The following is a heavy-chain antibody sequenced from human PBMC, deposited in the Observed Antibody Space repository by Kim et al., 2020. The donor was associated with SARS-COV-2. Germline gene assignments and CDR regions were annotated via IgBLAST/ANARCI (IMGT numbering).Heavy chain of an antibody. Sequence: NRRYSPKFQARVTITRDTSASTVYMEMSGLRSEDTAVYYCARSFGWWAFDSWGQGTVVTV. V-gene: IGHV1-3*01. J-gene: IGHJ4*02. CDR3: ARSFGWWAFDS. CDR2: NR. D-gene: IGHD6-19*01.